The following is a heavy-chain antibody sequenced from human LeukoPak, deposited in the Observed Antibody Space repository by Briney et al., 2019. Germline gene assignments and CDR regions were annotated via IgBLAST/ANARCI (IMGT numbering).Heavy chain of an antibody. CDR1: GGTFSSYA. CDR2: IIPIFGTA. D-gene: IGHD3-3*01. Sequence: EASVKVSCKASGGTFSSYAISWVRQAPGQGLEWMGGIIPIFGTANYAQKFQGRVTITADESTSTAYMELSSLRSEDTAVYYCASSYDFWSGYLSYIPQRYYYYYYMDVWGKGTTVTASS. V-gene: IGHV1-69*13. CDR3: ASSYDFWSGYLSYIPQRYYYYYYMDV. J-gene: IGHJ6*03.